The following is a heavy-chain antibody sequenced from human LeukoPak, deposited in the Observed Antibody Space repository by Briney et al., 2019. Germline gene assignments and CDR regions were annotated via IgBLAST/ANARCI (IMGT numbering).Heavy chain of an antibody. V-gene: IGHV4-59*08. Sequence: SETLSLICSVSGGPISSYYWSWIRQPPGKGLEGIGYIYYSGSTNYNPSLKSRVTISVDTSKNQFSLKLSSVTAADTAVYYCARHRKRGIQLWLRSGFDYWGQGTLVTVSS. J-gene: IGHJ4*02. CDR2: IYYSGST. CDR1: GGPISSYY. CDR3: ARHRKRGIQLWLRSGFDY. D-gene: IGHD5-18*01.